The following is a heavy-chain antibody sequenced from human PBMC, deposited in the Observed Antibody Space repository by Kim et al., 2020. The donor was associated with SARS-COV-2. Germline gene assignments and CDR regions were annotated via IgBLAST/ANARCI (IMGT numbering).Heavy chain of an antibody. Sequence: IDYAVSVKSRLTINSDTSKNPFSLHLTSLTPEDTAVYYCARDKSPASFDYWGQGTLVTVSS. CDR2: I. V-gene: IGHV6-1*01. J-gene: IGHJ4*02. CDR3: ARDKSPASFDY. D-gene: IGHD2-2*01.